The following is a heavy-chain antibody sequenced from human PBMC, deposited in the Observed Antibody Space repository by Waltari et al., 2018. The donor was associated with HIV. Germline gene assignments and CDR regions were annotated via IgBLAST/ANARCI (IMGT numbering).Heavy chain of an antibody. J-gene: IGHJ4*02. V-gene: IGHV3-21*01. D-gene: IGHD5-12*01. Sequence: EVQLVESGGGLVKPGGSLRLSCAASGFTFSSSSMNWVRQAPGKELEWDSYISRSRNNIYNGDRVKGRFTSSRDNGKDSLHLQMESMRAEETAVYYCGRDRDGYKPPLDDGGQGIMVTVSS. CDR1: GFTFSSSS. CDR2: ISRSRNNI. CDR3: GRDRDGYKPPLDD.